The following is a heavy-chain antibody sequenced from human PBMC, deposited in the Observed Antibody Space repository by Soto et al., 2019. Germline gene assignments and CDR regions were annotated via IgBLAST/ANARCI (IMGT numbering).Heavy chain of an antibody. D-gene: IGHD1-1*01. CDR1: GYTFTSYG. J-gene: IGHJ4*02. V-gene: IGHV1-18*01. CDR3: ARGRYGDY. CDR2: ISAHNGNT. Sequence: QVHLVQSGAEVKKPGASVKVSCKASGYTFTSYGITWVRQAPGQGLEWMGWISAHNGNTDYAQKLQGRVIVTRDPSTSTAYMELRSLRSDDTAVYYCARGRYGDYWGQRALVTVSS.